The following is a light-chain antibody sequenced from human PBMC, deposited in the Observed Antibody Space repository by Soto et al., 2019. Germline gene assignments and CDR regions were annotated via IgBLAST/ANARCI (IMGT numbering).Light chain of an antibody. Sequence: DIHMTQSPSTLSASVGDRATITCRASQSISSWLAWYQQKPGKAPKLLIYKASSLESGVPARFSGSGSGTEFTLTISSLQPDDFATYYCQQCNSYSRTFGQGTKV. CDR1: QSISSW. J-gene: IGKJ1*01. CDR3: QQCNSYSRT. V-gene: IGKV1-5*03. CDR2: KAS.